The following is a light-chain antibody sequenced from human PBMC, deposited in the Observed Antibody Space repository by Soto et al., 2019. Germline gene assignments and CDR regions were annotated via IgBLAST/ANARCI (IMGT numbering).Light chain of an antibody. CDR3: QQYGSSPPDT. J-gene: IGKJ5*01. CDR2: GAS. CDR1: QSVSSN. Sequence: EIVMTQSPATLSVSPGERATLSCRASQSVSSNLAWYQQKPGQAPRLLIYGASSRATGIPDRFSGSGSGTDFTLTISRLEPEDFAVYYCQQYGSSPPDTFGQGRLLEIK. V-gene: IGKV3-20*01.